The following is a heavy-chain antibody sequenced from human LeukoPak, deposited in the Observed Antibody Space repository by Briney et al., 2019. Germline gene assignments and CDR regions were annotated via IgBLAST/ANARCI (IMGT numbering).Heavy chain of an antibody. CDR3: AKDRAGVVGEDWFDP. CDR2: ISWNSGSK. Sequence: GRSLRLSCAASGFTFGDYAMHWVRQAPGKGLEWVSGISWNSGSKGYADSVKGRFTIARDNAKNSLYLQMNSLRPEATALYYCAKDRAGVVGEDWFDPWGQGTLVTVSS. V-gene: IGHV3-9*01. CDR1: GFTFGDYA. D-gene: IGHD2-15*01. J-gene: IGHJ5*02.